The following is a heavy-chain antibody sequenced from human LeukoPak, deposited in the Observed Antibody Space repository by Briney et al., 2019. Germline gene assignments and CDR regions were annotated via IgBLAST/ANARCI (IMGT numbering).Heavy chain of an antibody. CDR1: GFTFSSYG. V-gene: IGHV3-30*02. CDR2: IRYDGSNK. J-gene: IGHJ4*01. CDR3: AKDPYYYDSSGYYIDY. D-gene: IGHD3-22*01. Sequence: GSLRLSCAASGFTFSSYGMHWVRQAPGKGLEWVAFIRYDGSNKYYADSVKGRFTISRDNSKNTLYLQMNSLRAEDTAVYYCAKDPYYYDSSGYYIDYWGQGTLVTVSS.